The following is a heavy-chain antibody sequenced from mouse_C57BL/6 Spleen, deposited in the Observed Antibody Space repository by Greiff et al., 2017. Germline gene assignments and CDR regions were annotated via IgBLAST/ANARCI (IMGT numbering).Heavy chain of an antibody. CDR3: ARYGNYYFDY. CDR1: GFTFTDYY. D-gene: IGHD2-1*01. Sequence: DVHLVESGGGLVQPGGSLGLSCAASGFTFTDYYMSWVRQPPGKALEWLGFIRNKANGYTTEYSASVKGRFTISRDNSQSILYLQMNALRAEDSATYYWARYGNYYFDYWGQGTTRTVSS. V-gene: IGHV7-3*01. J-gene: IGHJ2*01. CDR2: IRNKANGYTT.